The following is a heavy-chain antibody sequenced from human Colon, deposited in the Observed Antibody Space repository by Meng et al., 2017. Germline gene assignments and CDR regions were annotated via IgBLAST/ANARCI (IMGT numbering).Heavy chain of an antibody. V-gene: IGHV4-4*02. CDR3: ARGGGCVNGVCGSLDY. CDR1: GGSITTNNW. CDR2: IHPSGGT. D-gene: IGHD2-8*01. J-gene: IGHJ4*02. Sequence: VQLQESGPGLVKPSGTLSLTCAVSGGSITTNNWWSWVRQPPGKGLEWIGEIHPSGGTNYNPSLKSRVTMSIDNSKRQFSLNLSSVTAADTAVYYCARGGGCVNGVCGSLDYWGQGTLVTVSS.